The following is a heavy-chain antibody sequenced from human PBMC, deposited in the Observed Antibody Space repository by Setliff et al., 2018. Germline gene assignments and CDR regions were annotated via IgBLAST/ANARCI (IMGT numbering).Heavy chain of an antibody. CDR3: ARHPTGFPNWFDV. D-gene: IGHD3-9*01. CDR1: AYSFSGYY. V-gene: IGHV1-2*02. Sequence: ASVKVSCKTSAYSFSGYYIHWVRQAPGQGLEWMGWINTNNGGTKYAQTFQGRVTMTRDTSNSRFSLKLTSVTAADTAVYYCARHPTGFPNWFDVWGQGTLVTVSS. CDR2: INTNNGGT. J-gene: IGHJ5*02.